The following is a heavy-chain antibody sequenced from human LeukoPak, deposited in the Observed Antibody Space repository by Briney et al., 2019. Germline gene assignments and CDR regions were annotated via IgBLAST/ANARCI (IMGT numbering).Heavy chain of an antibody. CDR2: FSGSGGRT. V-gene: IGHV3-23*01. CDR3: AKGRVSTSGWTFNDY. CDR1: GFTFSSYG. D-gene: IGHD6-19*01. Sequence: GSLRLSCAASGFTFSSYGLSWVRQGPGQGLEWVSSFSGSGGRTYYADSVKGQFTIARDNSKNKLYLQMNSLRAEATAVYYCAKGRVSTSGWTFNDYWGQGTLVTVSS. J-gene: IGHJ4*02.